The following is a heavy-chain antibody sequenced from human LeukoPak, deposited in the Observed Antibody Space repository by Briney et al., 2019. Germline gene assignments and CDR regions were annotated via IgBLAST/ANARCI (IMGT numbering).Heavy chain of an antibody. D-gene: IGHD1-7*01. J-gene: IGHJ4*02. CDR3: ARDWTGTIDY. CDR2: ISSSGSTI. Sequence: GGSLRLSCVASGFTFSSYEMNWVRKAPGKGLEWVSYISSSGSTIYYADSVKGRFTISRDNAKNSLYLQMNSLRAEDTAVYYCARDWTGTIDYWGQGTLVTVSS. V-gene: IGHV3-48*03. CDR1: GFTFSSYE.